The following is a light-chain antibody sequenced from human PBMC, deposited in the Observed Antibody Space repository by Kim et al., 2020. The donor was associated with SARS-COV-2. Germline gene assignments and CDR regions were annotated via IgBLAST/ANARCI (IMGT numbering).Light chain of an antibody. CDR1: QSIRNY. CDR3: QKYNSAPLT. V-gene: IGKV1-27*01. CDR2: AAS. Sequence: ASVGDRVTITCRARQSIRNYLAWYQQKPGKVPKLLIYAASTLQSGVPSRFSGSGSGTDFTLTISSLQPEDVATYYCQKYNSAPLTFGGGTKVDIK. J-gene: IGKJ4*01.